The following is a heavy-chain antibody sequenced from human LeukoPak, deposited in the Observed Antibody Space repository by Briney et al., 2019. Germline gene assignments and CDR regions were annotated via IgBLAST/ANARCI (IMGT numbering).Heavy chain of an antibody. V-gene: IGHV1-69*13. D-gene: IGHD1-26*01. CDR3: ARDTGIVGATLDNGLDY. CDR2: IIPIFGTA. CDR1: GYTFTGYH. Sequence: SVKVSCKTSGYTFTGYHMHWVRQAPGQGLEWMGGIIPIFGTANYAQKFQGRVTITADESTSTAYMELSSLRSEDTAVYYCARDTGIVGATLDNGLDYWGQGTLVTVSS. J-gene: IGHJ4*02.